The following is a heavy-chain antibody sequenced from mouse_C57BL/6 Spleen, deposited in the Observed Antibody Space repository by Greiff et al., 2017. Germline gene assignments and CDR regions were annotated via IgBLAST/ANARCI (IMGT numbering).Heavy chain of an antibody. CDR1: GYTFTRYW. CDR3: ASEGRGAWFAY. V-gene: IGHV1-7*01. J-gene: IGHJ3*01. Sequence: QVHVKQSGAELAKPGASVKLSCKASGYTFTRYWMNWVKQRPGQGLEWIGYINPSSGYTKYNQKFKDKATLTADKSSSTAYMQLSSLTYEDSAVYCCASEGRGAWFAYWGQGTLVTVSA. CDR2: INPSSGYT.